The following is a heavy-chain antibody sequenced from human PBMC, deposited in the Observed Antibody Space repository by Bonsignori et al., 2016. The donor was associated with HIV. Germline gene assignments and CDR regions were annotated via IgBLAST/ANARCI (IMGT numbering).Heavy chain of an antibody. CDR3: ARAPDCGDGSCYSSHPYYGMDV. CDR1: EFTFSRSW. Sequence: EVQLVDSGGGFVQPGGSLRLSCVASEFTFSRSWVHWVRQTPVEGLLWVSRINPDGSVTTYSDSVKGRFTVSRDNAKNTVYLQMNSLRAEDTAVYYCARAPDCGDGSCYSSHPYYGMDVWGQGATV. J-gene: IGHJ6*02. CDR2: INPDGSVT. D-gene: IGHD2-15*01. V-gene: IGHV3-74*01.